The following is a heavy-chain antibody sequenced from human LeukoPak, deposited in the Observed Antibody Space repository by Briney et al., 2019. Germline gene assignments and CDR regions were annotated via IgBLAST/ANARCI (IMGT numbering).Heavy chain of an antibody. CDR2: INHSGST. J-gene: IGHJ4*02. V-gene: IGHV4-34*01. Sequence: SETLSLTCAVHGGSFSGYYWSWIRQPPGKGLEWIGEINHSGSTNYNPSLKSRVTISVDTSKNQFSLKLSAVTAADTAVYYCARGQGDCSGGSCYLFDYWGQGTLVTVSS. D-gene: IGHD2-15*01. CDR1: GGSFSGYY. CDR3: ARGQGDCSGGSCYLFDY.